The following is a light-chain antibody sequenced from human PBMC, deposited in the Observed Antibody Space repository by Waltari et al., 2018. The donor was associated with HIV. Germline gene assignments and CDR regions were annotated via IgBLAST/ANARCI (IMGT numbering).Light chain of an antibody. CDR3: QQSYSTPWT. J-gene: IGKJ1*01. CDR2: VAS. CDR1: QTVSTY. Sequence: DIQMTQSPSSLSASVVDRVTISCRASQTVSTYLNWYQLRPGKAPKLLFYVASSLQSGVPSRFSGSGSGTDFTLTISSLQPEDCATYYCQQSYSTPWTFGQGTKVEI. V-gene: IGKV1-39*01.